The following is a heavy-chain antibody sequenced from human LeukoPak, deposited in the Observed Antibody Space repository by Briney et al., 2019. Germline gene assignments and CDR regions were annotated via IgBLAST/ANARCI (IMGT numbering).Heavy chain of an antibody. CDR2: ISSSSSYI. CDR3: ARLALRGGLVP. V-gene: IGHV3-21*01. J-gene: IGHJ5*02. Sequence: GGSLRLSCAASGLTFSSCSMNWVRQAPGKGLEWVSSISSSSSYIYYADSVKGRFTISRDNAKNSLYLQMNSLRAEDTAVYYCARLALRGGLVPWGQGTLVTVSS. D-gene: IGHD3-16*01. CDR1: GLTFSSCS.